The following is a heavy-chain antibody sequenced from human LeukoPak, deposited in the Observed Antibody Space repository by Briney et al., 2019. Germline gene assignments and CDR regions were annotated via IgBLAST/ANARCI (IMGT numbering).Heavy chain of an antibody. CDR3: ARLKFYDSTGYSPGHYMDV. V-gene: IGHV4-4*07. CDR1: GGPMYSYY. Sequence: SETLSLTCTVSGGPMYSYYWSWIRQTAGKGLEWIGRLYPGVSTNYNPSLKSRVTMSVDTSKNQFALKLSAVTAAGTAVYYCARLKFYDSTGYSPGHYMDVWGRGTTVTVSS. J-gene: IGHJ6*03. D-gene: IGHD3-22*01. CDR2: LYPGVST.